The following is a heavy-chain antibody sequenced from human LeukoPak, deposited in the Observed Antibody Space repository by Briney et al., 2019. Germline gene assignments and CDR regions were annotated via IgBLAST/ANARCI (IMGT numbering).Heavy chain of an antibody. Sequence: PSETPSLTCTVSGGSISSSSYYWGWIRQPPGKGLEWIGSIYYSGSTYYNPSLKSRVTISVDTSKNQFSLKLSSVTAADTAVYYCARSTIYYYYGMDVWGQGTTVTVSS. J-gene: IGHJ6*02. D-gene: IGHD3-3*01. CDR3: ARSTIYYYYGMDV. CDR2: IYYSGST. V-gene: IGHV4-39*07. CDR1: GGSISSSSYY.